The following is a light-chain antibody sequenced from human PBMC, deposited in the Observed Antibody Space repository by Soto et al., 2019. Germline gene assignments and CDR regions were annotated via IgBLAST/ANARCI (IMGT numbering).Light chain of an antibody. CDR1: QSLVYSDANTY. J-gene: IGKJ2*01. V-gene: IGKV2-30*01. CDR2: KVS. CDR3: MQTAHWLHT. Sequence: DVVMTQSPLSLPVTLGQPASISCGSSQSLVYSDANTYLFWFHQRPGQSPRRLIYKVSNRDSGFKDRFSCSESGYDFTLTISRVEAEDVGVYYWMQTAHWLHTFGPGNTVDIK.